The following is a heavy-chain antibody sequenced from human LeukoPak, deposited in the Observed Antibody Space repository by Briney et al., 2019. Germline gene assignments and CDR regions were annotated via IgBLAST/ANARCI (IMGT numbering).Heavy chain of an antibody. D-gene: IGHD1-26*01. J-gene: IGHJ4*02. V-gene: IGHV3-30*18. CDR2: ISYDGSNK. CDR3: AKDGGATHFDY. CDR1: GFTFSSYG. Sequence: GGSLRLSCAASGFTFSSYGMHWVRQAPGKGLEWVAVISYDGSNKYYADSVKGRFTISRDNSKNTLYLQMNSLRAEDAAVYYCAKDGGATHFDYWAREPWSPSPQ.